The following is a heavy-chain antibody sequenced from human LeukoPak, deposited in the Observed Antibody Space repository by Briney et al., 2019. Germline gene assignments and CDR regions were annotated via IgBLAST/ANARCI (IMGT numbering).Heavy chain of an antibody. V-gene: IGHV3-23*01. CDR2: ISPRGDIT. J-gene: IGHJ4*02. D-gene: IGHD3-10*01. Sequence: GGSLRLSCAASGFTFSSHGMNWVRQAPGKGLEWVSGISPRGDITYYADSVKGRFTVSRDNFKSTLYLEVISLTAEDTAVYYCAKDDAWLQFGEWSQGTLVTVSS. CDR3: AKDDAWLQFGE. CDR1: GFTFSSHG.